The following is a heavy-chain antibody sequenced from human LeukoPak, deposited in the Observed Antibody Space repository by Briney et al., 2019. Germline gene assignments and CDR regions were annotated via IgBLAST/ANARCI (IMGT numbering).Heavy chain of an antibody. Sequence: GGSLGLSCAASGFTFNIYAMSWVRLAPGKGLQWVASMCGSAGCTFYADSVEGRFTISRDNSKNTLYLQMNSLRAEDTAVYYCAKDFWSGSFNYYMDVWGKGTTVTVPS. CDR3: AKDFWSGSFNYYMDV. CDR1: GFTFNIYA. D-gene: IGHD3-3*01. J-gene: IGHJ6*03. CDR2: MCGSAGCT. V-gene: IGHV3-23*01.